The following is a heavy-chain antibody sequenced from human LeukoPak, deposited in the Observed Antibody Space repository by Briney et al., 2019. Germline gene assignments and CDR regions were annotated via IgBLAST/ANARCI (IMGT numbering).Heavy chain of an antibody. CDR3: ARRHYYGSGSYFWLDP. V-gene: IGHV5-51*01. CDR1: GYSFTSYW. J-gene: IGHJ5*02. CDR2: IYPGDSDT. D-gene: IGHD3-10*01. Sequence: GESLKISCKGSGYSFTSYWIGWVRQMPGKGLEWMGIIYPGDSDTRYSPSFQGQVTISADKSISTAYLQWSSLKASDTAMYYCARRHYYGSGSYFWLDPWGQGTLVTVSS.